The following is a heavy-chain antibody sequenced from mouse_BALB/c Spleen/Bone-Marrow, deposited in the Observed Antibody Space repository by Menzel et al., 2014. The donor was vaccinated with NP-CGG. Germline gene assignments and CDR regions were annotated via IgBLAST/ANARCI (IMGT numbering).Heavy chain of an antibody. V-gene: IGHV4-1*02. CDR3: ERLSYYGRFAY. D-gene: IGHD1-1*01. Sequence: EVMLVESGGGLVQPGGSLKLSCAASGFDFSRYWMSWVRPAPGKGLEWIGEINPDSSTINYTPSLKDKFIISRDNAKNTLYLQMSKGRSEDTALYYCERLSYYGRFAYWGQGTLVTVSA. CDR2: INPDSSTI. J-gene: IGHJ3*01. CDR1: GFDFSRYW.